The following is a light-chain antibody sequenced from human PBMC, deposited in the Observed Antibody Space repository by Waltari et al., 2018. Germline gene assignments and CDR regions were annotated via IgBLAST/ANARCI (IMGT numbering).Light chain of an antibody. V-gene: IGLV1-51*02. CDR1: SSNIGRNY. CDR3: GTWDSSLSVGV. CDR2: ENN. Sequence: QSVLTQPPSVSAAPGQMVTISCSGSSSNIGRNYVSWYQQLPGTAPKLLILENNKRPSGIPDRFSGSKSGTSATLDITGLQTGDEADYYCGTWDSSLSVGVFGGGTKLTVL. J-gene: IGLJ3*02.